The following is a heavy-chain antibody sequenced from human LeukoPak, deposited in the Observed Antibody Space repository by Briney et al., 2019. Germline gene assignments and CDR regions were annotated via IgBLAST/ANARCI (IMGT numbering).Heavy chain of an antibody. CDR2: ISSSGSTM. V-gene: IGHV3-48*03. J-gene: IGHJ3*02. D-gene: IGHD4-17*01. CDR3: ARPYGDYARGALDI. CDR1: GFTFSSDA. Sequence: GGSLRLSCAASGFTFSSDAMNWVRQAPGKGLEWVSYISSSGSTMYYADSVKGRFTISRDNAKNSLYLQMNSLRAEDTATYYCARPYGDYARGALDIWGQGTLVTVSS.